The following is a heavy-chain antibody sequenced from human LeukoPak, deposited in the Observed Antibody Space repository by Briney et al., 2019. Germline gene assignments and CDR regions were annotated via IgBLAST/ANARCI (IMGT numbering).Heavy chain of an antibody. CDR1: GGSISSYY. CDR3: ARNSEGYYYYYMDV. Sequence: SETLSLTCTVSGGSISSYYWSWIRQPPGKGLEWIGSIYYSGSTYYNPSLKSRVTISVDTSKNQFSLKLSSVTAADTAVYYCARNSEGYYYYYMDVWGKGTTVTVSS. J-gene: IGHJ6*03. D-gene: IGHD1-14*01. V-gene: IGHV4-59*01. CDR2: IYYSGST.